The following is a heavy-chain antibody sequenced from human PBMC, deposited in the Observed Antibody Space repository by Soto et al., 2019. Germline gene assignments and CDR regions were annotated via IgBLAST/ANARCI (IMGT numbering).Heavy chain of an antibody. CDR2: FYPGGGST. D-gene: IGHD3-10*01. Sequence: ASVKVSCKASGYTFTSYYIHWVRQAPGQGLEWMGVFYPGGGSTYYAQKFQGRVTMTRDTSTSTVYMELSSLISDDTAVYYCARAFGRLYYFDYWGQGALVTLSS. CDR1: GYTFTSYY. J-gene: IGHJ4*02. V-gene: IGHV1-46*01. CDR3: ARAFGRLYYFDY.